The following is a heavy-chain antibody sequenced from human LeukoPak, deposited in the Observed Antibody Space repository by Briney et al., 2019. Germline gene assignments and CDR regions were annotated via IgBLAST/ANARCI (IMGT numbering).Heavy chain of an antibody. D-gene: IGHD6-19*01. CDR2: IYYSGST. CDR3: ARASPEYSSGWYGDYYYGMDV. CDR1: GGSISSYY. V-gene: IGHV4-59*01. Sequence: SETLSLTCTVSGGSISSYYWSWIRRPPGKGLEWIGYIYYSGSTNYNPSLKSRVTISVDTSKNQFSLKLSSVTAADTAVYYCARASPEYSSGWYGDYYYGMDVWGQGTTVTVSS. J-gene: IGHJ6*02.